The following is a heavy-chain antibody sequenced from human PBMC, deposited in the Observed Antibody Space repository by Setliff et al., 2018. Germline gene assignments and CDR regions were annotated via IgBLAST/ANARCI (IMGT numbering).Heavy chain of an antibody. CDR2: VYNNGTA. D-gene: IGHD3-3*02. Sequence: SETLSLTCSQESLRDSNSGGDYYWTWLRQPAGRRLEWIGRVYNNGTAYNAFCASRVTMAIDTSKNQYTLNLNSVTAADTALYYCAKESLAIDTRWFDPWGQGILVTVSS. J-gene: IGHJ5*02. CDR1: DSNSGGDYY. V-gene: IGHV4-61*02. CDR3: AKESLAIDTRWFDP.